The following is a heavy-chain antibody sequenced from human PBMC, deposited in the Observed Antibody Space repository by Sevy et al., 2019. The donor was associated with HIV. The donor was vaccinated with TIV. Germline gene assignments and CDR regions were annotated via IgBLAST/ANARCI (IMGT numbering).Heavy chain of an antibody. J-gene: IGHJ4*02. CDR3: VRDGGDEYGAGSYYGPFDY. CDR1: GFTFSSYG. D-gene: IGHD3-10*01. CDR2: INNDGTYI. Sequence: GGSLRLSCAASGFTFSSYGMNWVRQAPGKGLEWVSSINNDGTYIFYGDSVKGRFTVSRDNAKNSLYLHMNSLRADDTAVYYCVRDGGDEYGAGSYYGPFDYWGRGTLVTVSS. V-gene: IGHV3-21*06.